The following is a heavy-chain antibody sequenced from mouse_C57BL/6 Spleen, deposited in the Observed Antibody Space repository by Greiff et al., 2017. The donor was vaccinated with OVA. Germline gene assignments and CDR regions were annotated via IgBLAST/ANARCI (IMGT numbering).Heavy chain of an antibody. Sequence: QVQLQQSGPELVKPGASVKISCKASGYAFSSSWMNWVKQRPGKGLEWIGRIYPGDGDTNYNGKFKGKATLTADKSSSTAYMQLSSLTSEDSAVYFCASPPYGSSYLFAYWGQGTLVTVSA. CDR1: GYAFSSSW. CDR2: IYPGDGDT. CDR3: ASPPYGSSYLFAY. D-gene: IGHD1-1*01. J-gene: IGHJ3*01. V-gene: IGHV1-82*01.